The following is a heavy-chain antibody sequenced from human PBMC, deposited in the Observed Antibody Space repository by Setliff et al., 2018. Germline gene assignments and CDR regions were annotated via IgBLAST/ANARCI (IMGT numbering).Heavy chain of an antibody. CDR2: INWNGVSI. D-gene: IGHD3-3*02. CDR1: GFSFHDYG. V-gene: IGHV3-20*04. J-gene: IGHJ6*03. CDR3: ARVPRIIIMVGVISHYYYMDV. Sequence: SLRLSCAVSGFSFHDYGMGWVRQAPGKGLEWVSSINWNGVSIGYADSVKGRFTISRDNAKNSLYLQMNSLRAEDTALYYCARVPRIIIMVGVISHYYYMDVWGKGTTVTVSS.